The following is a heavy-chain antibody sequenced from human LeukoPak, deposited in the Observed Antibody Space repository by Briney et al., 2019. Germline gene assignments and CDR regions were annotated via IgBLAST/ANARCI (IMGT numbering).Heavy chain of an antibody. CDR2: INPSGGST. CDR3: ASSPGPLFWRETWYFDL. V-gene: IGHV1-46*01. J-gene: IGHJ2*01. D-gene: IGHD3-3*01. CDR1: GYTFTSYY. Sequence: GASVKVSCKASGYTFTSYYMHWVRQAPGQGLEWMGIINPSGGSTSYAQKFQGRVTMTRDTSTSTVYMELSSLRSEDTAVYYCASSPGPLFWRETWYFDLWGRGTLVTVSS.